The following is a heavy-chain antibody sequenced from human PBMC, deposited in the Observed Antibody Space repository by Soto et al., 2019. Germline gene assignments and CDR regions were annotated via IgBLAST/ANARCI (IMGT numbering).Heavy chain of an antibody. V-gene: IGHV3-7*05. J-gene: IGHJ4*02. CDR2: IKQDGSEK. D-gene: IGHD6-13*01. Sequence: EVQLVESGGGLVQPGGSLRLSCAASGFTFSSYWMSWVRQAPGKGLEWVANIKQDGSEKYYVDSVKGRFTISRDNAKNSLYLQMNSLRAEDTAVYYCARVTTAAGTSFGYWGQGTLVTASS. CDR3: ARVTTAAGTSFGY. CDR1: GFTFSSYW.